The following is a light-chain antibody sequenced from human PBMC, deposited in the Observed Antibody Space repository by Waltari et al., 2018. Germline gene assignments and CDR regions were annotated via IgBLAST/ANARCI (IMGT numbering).Light chain of an antibody. V-gene: IGKV1-33*01. CDR2: DTS. J-gene: IGKJ4*01. Sequence: DIQMTQSPSSLSASVGDRVTITCQASQDISHYLNWYQQKPGKVPKLRMYDTSNLEVGVPSRFSGSGSGTDFTFTINSLQPEDIGTYYCQQYDNLPLTFGGGTKVEIK. CDR1: QDISHY. CDR3: QQYDNLPLT.